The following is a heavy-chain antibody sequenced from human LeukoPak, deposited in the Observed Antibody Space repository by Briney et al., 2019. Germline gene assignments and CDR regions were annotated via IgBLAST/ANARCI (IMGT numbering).Heavy chain of an antibody. Sequence: SETLSLTCTVSGGSISSSNYYWGWIRQPPGKGLEWIGNIYSSGSAYYNPSLKSRVSISVDRSKNQFSLKLSSVTAADTAVYYCARSHDYGDYLDAFDIWGQGTMVTVSS. V-gene: IGHV4-39*07. D-gene: IGHD4-17*01. CDR1: GGSISSSNYY. CDR3: ARSHDYGDYLDAFDI. CDR2: IYSSGSA. J-gene: IGHJ3*02.